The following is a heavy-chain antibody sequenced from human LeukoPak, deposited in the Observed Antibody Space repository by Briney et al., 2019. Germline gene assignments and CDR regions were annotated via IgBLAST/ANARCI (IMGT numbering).Heavy chain of an antibody. V-gene: IGHV4-34*01. D-gene: IGHD4-17*01. J-gene: IGHJ5*02. CDR2: INHSGST. Sequence: SETLSLTCAVYGGSFSDHYWSWIRQPPGRGLEWIGEINHSGSTNYNASLKSRVTISVDASKNQFSLKLSSVTAADTAVYYCARGYTVTWFDPWGQGTLVTVSS. CDR1: GGSFSDHY. CDR3: ARGYTVTWFDP.